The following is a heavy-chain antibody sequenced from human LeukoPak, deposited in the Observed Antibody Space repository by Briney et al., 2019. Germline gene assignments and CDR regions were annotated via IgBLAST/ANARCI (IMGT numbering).Heavy chain of an antibody. D-gene: IGHD3-10*01. Sequence: SETPSLTCAVYGGSFSGYYWSWIRQPPGKGLEWIGEINHSGSTNYNPSLKRRVTISVDTSKNQFSLKLSSVTATDTAVYYCARGFSYYGSGSYYPYFDCWGQGTLVTVSS. V-gene: IGHV4-34*01. CDR1: GGSFSGYY. J-gene: IGHJ4*02. CDR2: INHSGST. CDR3: ARGFSYYGSGSYYPYFDC.